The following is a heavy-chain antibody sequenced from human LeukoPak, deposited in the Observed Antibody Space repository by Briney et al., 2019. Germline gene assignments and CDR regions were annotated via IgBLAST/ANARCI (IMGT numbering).Heavy chain of an antibody. CDR2: INEDGWTR. Sequence: GGSLRLSCAASGFPFSNYWMHWVRQAPGKGLVWVSRINEDGWTRDYADSVKGRFAVSRDNAKNTLYLQMNSLRAEDAAVYYCARDVAGMDGYRGQGTLVTVSS. J-gene: IGHJ4*02. CDR1: GFPFSNYW. CDR3: ARDVAGMDGY. D-gene: IGHD2-15*01. V-gene: IGHV3-74*01.